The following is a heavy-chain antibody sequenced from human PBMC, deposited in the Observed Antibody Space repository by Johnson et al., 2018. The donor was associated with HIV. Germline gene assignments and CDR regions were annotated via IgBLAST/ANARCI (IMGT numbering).Heavy chain of an antibody. CDR2: INSDGSST. D-gene: IGHD2-21*02. J-gene: IGHJ3*02. CDR1: GFTFSSHW. V-gene: IGHV3-74*02. CDR3: ARVTNDAFDI. Sequence: EVQLVESGGGVVQPGGSLRLSCAASGFTFSSHWMHWVRQPPGKGLVWVSRINSDGSSTSYADSAKGRFTISRDNSKNSLYLQMNSLRAGDTAVYYCARVTNDAFDIWGQGTMVTVSS.